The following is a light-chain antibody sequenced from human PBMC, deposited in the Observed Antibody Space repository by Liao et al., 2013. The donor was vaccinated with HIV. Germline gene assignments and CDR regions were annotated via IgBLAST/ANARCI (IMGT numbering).Light chain of an antibody. V-gene: IGLV3-1*01. CDR1: KLGDKY. Sequence: SYELTQPPSVSVSPGQTASITCSGDKLGDKYACWYQQKPGQSPVLVIYQDSKRPSGIPERFSGSNSGNTATLTISRVEAGDEADYYCQVWDSSSDHQVFGGGTKLTVL. J-gene: IGLJ3*02. CDR2: QDS. CDR3: QVWDSSSDHQV.